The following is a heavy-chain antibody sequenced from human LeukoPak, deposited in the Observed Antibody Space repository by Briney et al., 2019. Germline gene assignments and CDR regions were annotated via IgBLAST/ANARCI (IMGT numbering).Heavy chain of an antibody. Sequence: PGRSLRLSCAASGFTFSSYAMHWVRQAPGKGLEWVAVISYDGSNKYYADSVKGRFTISRDNSKNTLYLQMNSLRAEDTAVYYCARVELSTYYYDSSGYGVDYWGQGTLVTVSS. D-gene: IGHD3-22*01. V-gene: IGHV3-30-3*01. J-gene: IGHJ4*02. CDR1: GFTFSSYA. CDR2: ISYDGSNK. CDR3: ARVELSTYYYDSSGYGVDY.